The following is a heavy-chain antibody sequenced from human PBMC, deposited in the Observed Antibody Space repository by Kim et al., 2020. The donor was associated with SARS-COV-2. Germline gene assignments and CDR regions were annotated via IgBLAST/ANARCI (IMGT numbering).Heavy chain of an antibody. CDR1: GFTFNNYA. J-gene: IGHJ4*02. CDR2: INTNGAAT. D-gene: IGHD3-16*01. V-gene: IGHV3-23*01. CDR3: ARRGYADTSGKYYFDY. Sequence: GGSLRLSCATSGFTFNNYAMTWVRQAPGSGLEWVSGINTNGAATYYADSVKGRFTISRDNSRNTLYLQMNSLRAEDMAVYYCARRGYADTSGKYYFDYWGQGTLVTVSS.